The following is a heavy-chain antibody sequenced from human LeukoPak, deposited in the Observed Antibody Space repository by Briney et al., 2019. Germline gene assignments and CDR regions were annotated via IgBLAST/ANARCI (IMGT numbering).Heavy chain of an antibody. Sequence: PSETLSLTCAVSGGSISSGGYSWSWLRQPPGKGLEWIGYIYHSGITYYNPSLKSRVTISVDRSKNQFSLKLSSVTAADTAVYYCASTRGGDYGDYFDYWGQGALVTVSS. CDR3: ASTRGGDYGDYFDY. CDR2: IYHSGIT. D-gene: IGHD4-17*01. V-gene: IGHV4-30-2*01. CDR1: GGSISSGGYS. J-gene: IGHJ4*02.